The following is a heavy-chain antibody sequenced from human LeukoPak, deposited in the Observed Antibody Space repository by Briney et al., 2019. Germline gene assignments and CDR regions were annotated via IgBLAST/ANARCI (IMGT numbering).Heavy chain of an antibody. D-gene: IGHD6-13*01. CDR1: GGSITSGNW. CDR3: ARDKPAAGANYFDY. J-gene: IGHJ4*02. V-gene: IGHV4-4*02. CDR2: IYHSGST. Sequence: PSETLSLTCAVSGGSITSGNWWTWVRQPPGRGLEWIGGIYHSGSTNYNPSLKSRVTISVDKSKNQFSLNLSSVTAADTAVYYCARDKPAAGANYFDYWGQGTLVTVSS.